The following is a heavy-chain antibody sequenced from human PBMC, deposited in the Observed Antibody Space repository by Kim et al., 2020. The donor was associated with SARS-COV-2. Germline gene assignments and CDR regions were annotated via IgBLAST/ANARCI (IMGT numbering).Heavy chain of an antibody. V-gene: IGHV1-24*01. CDR1: GYTLTELS. J-gene: IGHJ5*02. D-gene: IGHD3-22*01. Sequence: ASVKVSCKVSGYTLTELSMHWVRQAPGKGLEWMGGFDPEDGETIYAQKFQGRVTMTEDTSTDTAYMELSSLRSEDTAVYYCATVSYYYDSSGYLFDPWGQGTLVTVSS. CDR3: ATVSYYYDSSGYLFDP. CDR2: FDPEDGET.